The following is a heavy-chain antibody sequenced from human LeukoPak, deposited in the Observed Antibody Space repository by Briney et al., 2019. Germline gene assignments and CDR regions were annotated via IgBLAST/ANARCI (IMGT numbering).Heavy chain of an antibody. J-gene: IGHJ3*02. D-gene: IGHD3-16*01. Sequence: LETLSLTCTVSGASISSYYWSWIRQPPGKGLEWIGSIYYSGSTDYSPSLKSRVTISVDTSKNQFSLKLSSVTAADTAVYYCAREMTMITSAAFDIWGQGTMVTVSS. CDR2: IYYSGST. CDR3: AREMTMITSAAFDI. CDR1: GASISSYY. V-gene: IGHV4-59*01.